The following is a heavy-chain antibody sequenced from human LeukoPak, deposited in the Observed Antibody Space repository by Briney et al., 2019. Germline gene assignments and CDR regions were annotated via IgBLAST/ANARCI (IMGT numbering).Heavy chain of an antibody. J-gene: IGHJ4*02. Sequence: SETLSLTCTVSGGSISTYYWTWIRQPPGKGLEWIGYIYSSGNTNYNPSLSSRVTISLDTSKNQFSLMLRSPTAADTAVYYCARRYTASPGERFDYWGQGILVTVSS. CDR1: GGSISTYY. CDR3: ARRYTASPGERFDY. D-gene: IGHD2-2*02. CDR2: IYSSGNT. V-gene: IGHV4-59*08.